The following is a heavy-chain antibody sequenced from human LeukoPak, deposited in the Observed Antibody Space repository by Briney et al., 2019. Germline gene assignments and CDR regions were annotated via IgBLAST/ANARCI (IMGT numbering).Heavy chain of an antibody. CDR2: IYYSGST. CDR1: GGSISSSSYY. J-gene: IGHJ3*02. V-gene: IGHV4-61*05. Sequence: PSETLSLTCTVSGGSISSSSYYWGWIRQPPGKGLEWIGYIYYSGSTNYNPSLKSRVTISVDTSKNQFSLKLSSVTAADTAVYYCVRVSTYYYDSSGYYYTRGAFDIWGQGTMVTVSS. CDR3: VRVSTYYYDSSGYYYTRGAFDI. D-gene: IGHD3-22*01.